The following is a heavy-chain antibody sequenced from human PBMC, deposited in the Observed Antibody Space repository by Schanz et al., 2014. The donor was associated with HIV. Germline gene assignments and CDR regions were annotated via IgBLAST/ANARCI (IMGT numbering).Heavy chain of an antibody. D-gene: IGHD4-17*01. CDR1: GFTFSNYA. Sequence: VQLVESGGGVVQPGRSLRLSCAASGFTFSNYAMSWVRQAPGKGLEWVSAISGSGGNTYNADSVKGRFTISRDNSKNTLYLQMNSLRAEDTAVYYCATPGDYGDYVYWYFDLWGRGTLVTVSS. J-gene: IGHJ2*01. CDR2: ISGSGGNT. CDR3: ATPGDYGDYVYWYFDL. V-gene: IGHV3-23*04.